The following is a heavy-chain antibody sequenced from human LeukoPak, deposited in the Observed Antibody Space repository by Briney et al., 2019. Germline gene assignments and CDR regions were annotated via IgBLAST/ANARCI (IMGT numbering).Heavy chain of an antibody. D-gene: IGHD2-2*02. CDR1: GGSISSRSYY. V-gene: IGHV4-39*01. Sequence: EXLSLTCTVSGGSISSRSYYWGWIRQPPGRGVEGVGSIYYSGSTYYNPSLKSRVTISVDKSKNKFSLKRSSVTAADTAVYYCARLRVDGYCSSTSCYTEPYFDYWGQGTLVTVSS. CDR2: IYYSGST. J-gene: IGHJ4*02. CDR3: ARLRVDGYCSSTSCYTEPYFDY.